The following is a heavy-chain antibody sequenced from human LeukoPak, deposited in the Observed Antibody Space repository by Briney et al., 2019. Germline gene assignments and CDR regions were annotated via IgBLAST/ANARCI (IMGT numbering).Heavy chain of an antibody. D-gene: IGHD6-6*01. CDR2: ISSTGGST. CDR3: AKSLNLAARHPFFDY. J-gene: IGHJ4*02. Sequence: GGSLRLSCAASGFTFSNYAMNWVRQAPGKGLEWVSSISSTGGSTYYADSVKGRFTTSRDNYKNTLYLQLKSLRAEDTAVYFCAKSLNLAARHPFFDYWAQGVLVTVSS. CDR1: GFTFSNYA. V-gene: IGHV3-23*01.